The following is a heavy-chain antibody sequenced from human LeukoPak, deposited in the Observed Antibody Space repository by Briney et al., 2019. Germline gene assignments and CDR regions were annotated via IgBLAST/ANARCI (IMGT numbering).Heavy chain of an antibody. CDR1: GFAFNEYS. Sequence: GGSLRLSCTASGFAFNEYSLNWVRQAPGKGLEWISTITSSGRYIYYRDSVKGRFTISRDNANNSVYLQMNNLRAEDTAVYYSVREAAATLFDYWGQGTLVTVSS. CDR3: VREAAATLFDY. CDR2: ITSSGRYI. V-gene: IGHV3-21*01. D-gene: IGHD1-26*01. J-gene: IGHJ4*02.